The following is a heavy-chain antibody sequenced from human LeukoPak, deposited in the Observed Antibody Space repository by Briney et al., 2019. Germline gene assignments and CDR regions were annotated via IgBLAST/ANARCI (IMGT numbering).Heavy chain of an antibody. J-gene: IGHJ4*02. V-gene: IGHV4-31*03. CDR3: ARVSMVRGVIPLY. D-gene: IGHD3-10*01. CDR1: GGSISSGGYY. Sequence: PSETLSLTCTVSGGSISSGGYYWSWLRQHPGKGLEWIGYIYYSGSTYYNPSLKSRVTITVDTSKNQFSLKLSSVTAADTAVYYCARVSMVRGVIPLYWGQGTLVTVSS. CDR2: IYYSGST.